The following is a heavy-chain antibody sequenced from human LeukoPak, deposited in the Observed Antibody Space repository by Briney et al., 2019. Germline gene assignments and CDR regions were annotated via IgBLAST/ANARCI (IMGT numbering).Heavy chain of an antibody. D-gene: IGHD3-22*01. CDR1: GFTFSSYS. CDR2: ISSSSSYI. Sequence: GGSLRLSCAASGFTFSSYSMNWVRQAPGKGLEWVSSISSSSSYIYYADSVKGRFTISRDNAKNSLYLQMNSLRAEDTAVYYCARDRWFLHYYDSSGSYPDAFDIWGQGTMVTVSS. V-gene: IGHV3-21*01. CDR3: ARDRWFLHYYDSSGSYPDAFDI. J-gene: IGHJ3*02.